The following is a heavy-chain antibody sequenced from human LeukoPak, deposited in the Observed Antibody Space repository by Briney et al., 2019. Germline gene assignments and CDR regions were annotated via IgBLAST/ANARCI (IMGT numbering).Heavy chain of an antibody. Sequence: GGSLRLSCAASGFTFSSYGLHWVRQAPGKGLEWVAVISYDGSNKYYADSVRGRFTISRDNSKNTLYLQMNSLRAEDTAVYYCAKSTAYSTTMIVVIKPMDVWGQGTTVIVSS. J-gene: IGHJ6*02. V-gene: IGHV3-30*18. CDR1: GFTFSSYG. D-gene: IGHD3-22*01. CDR2: ISYDGSNK. CDR3: AKSTAYSTTMIVVIKPMDV.